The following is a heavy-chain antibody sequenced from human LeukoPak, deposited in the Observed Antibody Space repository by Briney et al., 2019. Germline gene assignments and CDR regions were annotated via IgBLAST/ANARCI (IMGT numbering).Heavy chain of an antibody. Sequence: SETLSLTCTVSGDSISSSNYYWGWIRQPPGKGLEWIGTMYYGATTYYNPSLRSRITISVDTSKNQFSLKVNSVTAGDTAVYYCARDRGGNRWYPDAFDIWGQGTMVTVSS. V-gene: IGHV4-39*07. CDR3: ARDRGGNRWYPDAFDI. CDR2: MYYGATT. D-gene: IGHD6-13*01. J-gene: IGHJ3*02. CDR1: GDSISSSNYY.